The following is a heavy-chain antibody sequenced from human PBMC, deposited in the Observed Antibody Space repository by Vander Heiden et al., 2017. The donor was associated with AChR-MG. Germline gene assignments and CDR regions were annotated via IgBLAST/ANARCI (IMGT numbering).Heavy chain of an antibody. J-gene: IGHJ4*02. CDR3: ARKSEAYCIYTRCYGVDH. CDR1: GFPFSNYG. CDR2: IWYDGSHK. D-gene: IGHD2-15*01. Sequence: QVQLVESGGGVVQPGRSLRLSCAASGFPFSNYGMPWVRPAPGKGLEWVAVIWYDGSHKYYADSVKGRFTISRDTSKSTLYLQMNSLRVDDTATYYCARKSEAYCIYTRCYGVDHWGQGTPVTVSS. V-gene: IGHV3-33*01.